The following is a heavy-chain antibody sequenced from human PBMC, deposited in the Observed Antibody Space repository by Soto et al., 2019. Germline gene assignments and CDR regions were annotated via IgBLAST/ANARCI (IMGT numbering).Heavy chain of an antibody. CDR3: ATTARRRYDFWSGYQTGFDY. D-gene: IGHD3-3*01. J-gene: IGHJ4*02. CDR2: FDPEDGET. CDR1: GYTLTELC. Sequence: ASVKVSCKVSGYTLTELCMHWVRQAPGKGLEWMGGFDPEDGETIYAQKFQGRVTMTEDTSTDTAYMELSSLRSEDTAVYYCATTARRRYDFWSGYQTGFDYWGQGTLVTVSS. V-gene: IGHV1-24*01.